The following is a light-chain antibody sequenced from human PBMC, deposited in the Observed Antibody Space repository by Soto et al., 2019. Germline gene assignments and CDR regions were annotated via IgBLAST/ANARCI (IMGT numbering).Light chain of an antibody. Sequence: QSVLTQPPSASGTPGQRVTISCSGSSSNIGSNTVNWYQQLPGTAPKLLIYSNNQRPSGVPDRFSGSKSGTSASLAISGLQSEDEADYYCAAWDDSLNAGVFGGGTKLTAL. J-gene: IGLJ3*02. CDR2: SNN. CDR1: SSNIGSNT. CDR3: AAWDDSLNAGV. V-gene: IGLV1-44*01.